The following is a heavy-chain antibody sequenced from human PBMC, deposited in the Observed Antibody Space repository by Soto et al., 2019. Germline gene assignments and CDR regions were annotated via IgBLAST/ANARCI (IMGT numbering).Heavy chain of an antibody. CDR3: ARDRYYYDSSGYYDAFDI. CDR1: GYTFTSYG. V-gene: IGHV1-18*01. D-gene: IGHD3-22*01. J-gene: IGHJ3*02. Sequence: ASVKVSCKASGYTFTSYGISWVRQAPGQGLEWMGWISAYNGNTNYAQKLQGRVTMTTDTSTSTAYMELRSLRSDDTAVYYCARDRYYYDSSGYYDAFDIWGQGTMVTVS. CDR2: ISAYNGNT.